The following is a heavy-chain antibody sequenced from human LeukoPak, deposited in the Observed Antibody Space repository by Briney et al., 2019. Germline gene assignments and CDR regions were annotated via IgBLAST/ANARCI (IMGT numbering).Heavy chain of an antibody. CDR3: TTYSAFDV. Sequence: GGSLRLSCAASGFTFSSYWMKWVPQAPGKGLEWVASIKQDGSEIHYVDSVKGRFTISRDNAKKSLYLQMNSLKAEDTALYYCTTYSAFDVWGQGTMVTVSS. V-gene: IGHV3-7*05. J-gene: IGHJ3*01. D-gene: IGHD4-17*01. CDR2: IKQDGSEI. CDR1: GFTFSSYW.